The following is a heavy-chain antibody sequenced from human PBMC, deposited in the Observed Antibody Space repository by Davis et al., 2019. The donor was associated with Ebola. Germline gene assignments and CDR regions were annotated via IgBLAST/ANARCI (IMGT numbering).Heavy chain of an antibody. D-gene: IGHD6-25*01. CDR1: RYSITSGYY. CDR3: ARIGGVEIDY. V-gene: IGHV4-38-2*02. Sequence: SETLSLTCTVSRYSITSGYYWGWIRQPPGEGLEWIGNIFHSGSTFYNPSLKSQVIISLDTSKNHFSLNLRSVTAADTAVYYCARIGGVEIDYWGQGILVTVSS. J-gene: IGHJ4*02. CDR2: IFHSGST.